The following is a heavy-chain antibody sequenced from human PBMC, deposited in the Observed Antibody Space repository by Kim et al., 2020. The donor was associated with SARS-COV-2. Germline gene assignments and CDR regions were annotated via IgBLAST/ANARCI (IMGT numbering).Heavy chain of an antibody. J-gene: IGHJ5*02. CDR1: GYTVTKYY. CDR2: INPSGSSE. D-gene: IGHD6-13*01. CDR3: AREAAGSGWFDP. Sequence: ASVKVSCKASGYTVTKYYVHWVRQAPGQGLEWMGVINPSGSSENYAQKFQGRVTMIRDTSRSTAYMELSSLRSEDTAVYYCAREAAGSGWFDPWGQGTLV. V-gene: IGHV1-46*01.